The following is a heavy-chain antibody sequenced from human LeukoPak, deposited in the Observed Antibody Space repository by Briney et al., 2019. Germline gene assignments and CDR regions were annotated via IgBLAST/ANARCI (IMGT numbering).Heavy chain of an antibody. Sequence: PSETLSLTCAVSGYSISNGYYWVWIRQPPGRGLEWIGSLYHSDSAYYNTSLRSRVSMSVDTSKNQFSLTLSFVTAADTAVYYCARQHDSYYHYYIDVGGSGTTVTVS. CDR2: LYHSDSA. J-gene: IGHJ6*03. CDR3: ARQHDSYYHYYIDV. V-gene: IGHV4-38-2*01. CDR1: GYSISNGYY.